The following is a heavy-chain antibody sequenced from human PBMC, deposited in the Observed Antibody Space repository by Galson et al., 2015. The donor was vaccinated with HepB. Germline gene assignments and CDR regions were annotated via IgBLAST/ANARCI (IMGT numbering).Heavy chain of an antibody. CDR3: AKFHYGDPVFDY. V-gene: IGHV3-9*01. Sequence: SLRLSCAASGFTFDDYAMHWVRQAPGKGLEWVSGISWNSGSIGYADSVKGRFTISRDNAKNSLYLQMNSLRAEDTALYYCAKFHYGDPVFDYWGQGTLVTVSS. CDR2: ISWNSGSI. J-gene: IGHJ4*02. D-gene: IGHD4-17*01. CDR1: GFTFDDYA.